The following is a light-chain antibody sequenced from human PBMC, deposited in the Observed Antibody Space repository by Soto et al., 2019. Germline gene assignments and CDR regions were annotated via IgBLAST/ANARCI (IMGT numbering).Light chain of an antibody. CDR3: QQYGSSPYT. V-gene: IGKV3-20*01. CDR1: QSVSSNS. J-gene: IGKJ2*01. Sequence: EIVLTQSPGTLSLSPGERATLSCRASQSVSSNSLAWYQQKPGQAPRLLIYVASSRATGIPDRFGGSVSGTDFTLTISRLEPDDFAVYYCQQYGSSPYTYGQGTKLEI. CDR2: VAS.